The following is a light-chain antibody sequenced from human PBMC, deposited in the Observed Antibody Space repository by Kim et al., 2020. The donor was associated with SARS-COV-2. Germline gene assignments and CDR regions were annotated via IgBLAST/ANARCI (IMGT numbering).Light chain of an antibody. CDR1: QSVLYSSNNKNY. CDR3: QQYYSTLRT. Sequence: DIVMTQSPDSLAVSLGERATINCKSSQSVLYSSNNKNYLAWYQQKPGQPPKLLIYWASTRESGVPDRFSGSGSGTDFTLTISSLQAEDVAVDYCQQYYSTLRTFGQGTKVDIK. V-gene: IGKV4-1*01. CDR2: WAS. J-gene: IGKJ1*01.